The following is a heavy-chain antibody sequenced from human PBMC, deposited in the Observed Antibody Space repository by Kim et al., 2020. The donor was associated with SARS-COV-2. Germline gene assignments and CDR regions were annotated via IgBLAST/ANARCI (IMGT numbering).Heavy chain of an antibody. CDR3: ARSRMVRGPMDY. V-gene: IGHV4-34*01. Sequence: YNTSLKSRVTISVDTSKNQFSLKLSSVTAADTAVYYCARSRMVRGPMDYWGQGTLVTVSS. D-gene: IGHD3-10*01. J-gene: IGHJ4*02.